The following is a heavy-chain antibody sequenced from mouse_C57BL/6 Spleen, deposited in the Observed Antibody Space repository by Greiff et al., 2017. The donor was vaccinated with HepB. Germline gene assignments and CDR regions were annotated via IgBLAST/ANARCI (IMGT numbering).Heavy chain of an antibody. D-gene: IGHD4-1*01. CDR1: GYSITSGYY. Sequence: EVKVEESGPGLVKPSQSLSLTCSVTGYSITSGYYWNWIRQFPGNKLEWMGYISYDGSNNYNPSLKNRISITRDTSKNQFFLKLNSVTTEDTATYYCAREDWGYYFDYWGQGTTLTVSS. CDR2: ISYDGSN. CDR3: AREDWGYYFDY. V-gene: IGHV3-6*01. J-gene: IGHJ2*01.